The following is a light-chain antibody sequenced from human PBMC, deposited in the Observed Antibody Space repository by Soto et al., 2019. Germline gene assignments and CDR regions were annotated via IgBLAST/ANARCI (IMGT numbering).Light chain of an antibody. CDR3: VLYMGRGISV. Sequence: QAVVTQEPSFSVSPGRTVTLTCGLTSASVSTSYYPSWYQQTPGQAPRTLIYSTNTRSSGVPDRFSGSILGNKAALTITGAQADDESDYYCVLYMGRGISVFGGGTKVTVL. V-gene: IGLV8-61*01. J-gene: IGLJ2*01. CDR2: STN. CDR1: SASVSTSYY.